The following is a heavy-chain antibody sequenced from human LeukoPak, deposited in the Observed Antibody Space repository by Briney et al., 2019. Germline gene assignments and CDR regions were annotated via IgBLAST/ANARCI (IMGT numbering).Heavy chain of an antibody. CDR2: IFSFFGKA. V-gene: IGHV1-69*05. Sequence: SVKVSCKACRGTFSRYAISWVRPAPGQGRDWMGGIFSFFGKANFVQKFQGRVTITTDESTSTAYMELSSLRSEDTAVYYCARISSLVNPPEFDPWGQGTLVTVSS. D-gene: IGHD2/OR15-2a*01. CDR1: RGTFSRYA. CDR3: ARISSLVNPPEFDP. J-gene: IGHJ5*02.